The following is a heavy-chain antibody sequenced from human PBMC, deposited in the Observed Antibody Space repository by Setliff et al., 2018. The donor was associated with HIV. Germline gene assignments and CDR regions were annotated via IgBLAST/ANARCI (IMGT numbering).Heavy chain of an antibody. V-gene: IGHV3-7*03. J-gene: IGHJ4*02. CDR2: IRRDEGEK. D-gene: IGHD6-13*01. CDR3: ARISSAWYLVDY. CDR1: GFTFSSYW. Sequence: PGGSLRLSCAASGFTFSSYWMTWVRQAPGKGLQWVANIRRDEGEKYYVDSVKGRFTISRDNAKNSLYLQMSSLRVDDTAVYCCARISSAWYLVDYWGQGTLVTVSS.